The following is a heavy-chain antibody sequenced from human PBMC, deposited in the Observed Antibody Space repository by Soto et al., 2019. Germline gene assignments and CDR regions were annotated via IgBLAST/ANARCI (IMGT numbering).Heavy chain of an antibody. Sequence: PSGSLTLTCAVYGCTFSGYYLSWVRQAPGKGLEWVGGINHSGSSNYNPSLKSRVTISVVTSKNQFSLKLSYVTAADTAVYYCAREGSGGSCPSPSCFTSDAFDIWGQGTMVTVSS. D-gene: IGHD2-15*01. CDR2: INHSGSS. CDR3: AREGSGGSCPSPSCFTSDAFDI. CDR1: GCTFSGYY. J-gene: IGHJ3*02. V-gene: IGHV4-34*01.